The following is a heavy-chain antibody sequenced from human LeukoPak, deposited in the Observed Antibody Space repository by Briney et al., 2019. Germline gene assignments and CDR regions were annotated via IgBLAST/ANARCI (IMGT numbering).Heavy chain of an antibody. V-gene: IGHV1-69*05. Sequence: ASVKVSCKASGGTFSSYAISWVRQAPGQGLEWMGRIIPIFGTANYAQKFQGRVTITTDESTSTAYMELSSLRSEDTAVYYCARTGDYDILTGYSSSWFDPWGQGTLVTVSS. CDR3: ARTGDYDILTGYSSSWFDP. CDR2: IIPIFGTA. CDR1: GGTFSSYA. D-gene: IGHD3-9*01. J-gene: IGHJ5*02.